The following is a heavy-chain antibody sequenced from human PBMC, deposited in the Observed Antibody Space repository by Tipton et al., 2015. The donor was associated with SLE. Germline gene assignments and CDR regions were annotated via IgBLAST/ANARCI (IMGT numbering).Heavy chain of an antibody. Sequence: TLSLTCTVSGGSISSYYWSWIRQPPGKGLEWIGYIYYSGNTNYNPSLRSRVTISVDTSKNQFSLKLSSVTVADTAVYYCTRDRGGTGWPEYYFDYWGQGALVTVSS. CDR2: IYYSGNT. J-gene: IGHJ4*02. V-gene: IGHV4-59*01. CDR3: TRDRGGTGWPEYYFDY. D-gene: IGHD6-19*01. CDR1: GGSISSYY.